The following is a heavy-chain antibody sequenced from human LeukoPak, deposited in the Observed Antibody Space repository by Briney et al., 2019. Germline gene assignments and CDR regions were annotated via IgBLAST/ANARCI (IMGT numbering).Heavy chain of an antibody. CDR2: IYSGGST. D-gene: IGHD4-23*01. J-gene: IGHJ4*02. Sequence: PGGSLRLSCAASGFTVSSNYMSWVRQAPGKGLEWVSVIYSGGSTYYADSVKGRFTISRDNSKNTLYLQVNSLRAEDTAVYYCARDDYGGNLDYWGQGTLVTVSS. V-gene: IGHV3-66*01. CDR3: ARDDYGGNLDY. CDR1: GFTVSSNY.